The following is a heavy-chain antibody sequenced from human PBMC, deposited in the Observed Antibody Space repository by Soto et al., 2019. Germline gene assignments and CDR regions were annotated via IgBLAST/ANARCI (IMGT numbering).Heavy chain of an antibody. J-gene: IGHJ4*02. V-gene: IGHV3-30*03. D-gene: IGHD6-13*01. Sequence: QVQLMESGGGVVQPGMSLRLSCEASGFAFRSCAMHWVRQAPGRGLEWVAFISHDGIRKYYPDSVKGRFIISRDDSKTTSFLQLNSLTAEDTALYYCVRDHTGTWSFDYWGQGALVTVSS. CDR2: ISHDGIRK. CDR1: GFAFRSCA. CDR3: VRDHTGTWSFDY.